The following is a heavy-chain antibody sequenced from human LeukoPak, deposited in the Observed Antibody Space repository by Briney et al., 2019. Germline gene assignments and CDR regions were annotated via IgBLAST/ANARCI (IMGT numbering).Heavy chain of an antibody. J-gene: IGHJ4*02. V-gene: IGHV3-48*03. Sequence: GGSLRLSCAASRFTFSSYEMNWVRQAPGEGLEWVSYISSSGSTIYYADSVKGRFTISRDNAKNSLYLQMNSLRAEDTAVYYCARASPLAAAYDYWGQGTLVTVSS. CDR3: ARASPLAAAYDY. CDR1: RFTFSSYE. D-gene: IGHD6-13*01. CDR2: ISSSGSTI.